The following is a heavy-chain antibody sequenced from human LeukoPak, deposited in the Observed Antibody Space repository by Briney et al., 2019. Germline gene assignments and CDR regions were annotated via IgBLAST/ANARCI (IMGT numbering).Heavy chain of an antibody. CDR3: TRRQIWGRFYYFDY. J-gene: IGHJ4*02. CDR1: GFTFGDYA. CDR2: IRSKAYGGTT. Sequence: GGSLRLSCIVSGFTFGDYAMSWVRQAPGKGLEWGGFIRSKAYGGTTEYAASVKGRFTISRDDSKSIAYLQMNSLKTEDTAVYYCTRRQIWGRFYYFDYWGQGTLVTVSS. D-gene: IGHD5-18*01. V-gene: IGHV3-49*04.